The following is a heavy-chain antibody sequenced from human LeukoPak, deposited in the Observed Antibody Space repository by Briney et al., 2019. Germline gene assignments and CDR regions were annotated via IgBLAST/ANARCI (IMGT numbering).Heavy chain of an antibody. CDR1: GFTFTRFG. CDR2: IQYDGSGL. Sequence: PGGSLRLSCATSGFTFTRFGLHWVRQAPGKGLEWVAFIQYDGSGLYADSVKGRFTISRDNSKNTVYLQMNSLRVEDMAVFYCARGLNYGLDVWGQGTTVTVSS. V-gene: IGHV3-30*02. CDR3: ARGLNYGLDV. J-gene: IGHJ6*02.